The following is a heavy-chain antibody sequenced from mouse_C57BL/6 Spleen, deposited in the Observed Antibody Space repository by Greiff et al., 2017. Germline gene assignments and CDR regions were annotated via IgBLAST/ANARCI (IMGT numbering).Heavy chain of an antibody. D-gene: IGHD3-2*02. CDR3: ARRGAQATFAY. J-gene: IGHJ3*01. CDR1: GYTFTGYW. CDR2: ILPGSGST. V-gene: IGHV1-9*01. Sequence: VQLQQSGAELMKPGASVKLSCKATGYTFTGYWIEWVKQRPGHGLEWIGEILPGSGSTNSNEKFKGKATFTADTSSNTAYMQLSSLTTEDSAIYYCARRGAQATFAYWGQGTLVTVSA.